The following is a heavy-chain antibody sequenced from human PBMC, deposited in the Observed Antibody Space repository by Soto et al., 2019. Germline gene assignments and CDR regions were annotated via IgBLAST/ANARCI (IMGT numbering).Heavy chain of an antibody. CDR2: VYYNGFT. V-gene: IGHV4-39*01. CDR1: GGSISSSTYY. CDR3: ARMGDFWSGPGELDP. J-gene: IGHJ5*02. Sequence: ETLSLTCTVSGGSISSSTYYWAWNRQSPGKGLEWIGSVYYNGFTYYNPSLKSRVTISVDTSKNQSSLKLTSVTAADTAVYYCARMGDFWSGPGELDPWGQGTLVTVSS. D-gene: IGHD3-3*01.